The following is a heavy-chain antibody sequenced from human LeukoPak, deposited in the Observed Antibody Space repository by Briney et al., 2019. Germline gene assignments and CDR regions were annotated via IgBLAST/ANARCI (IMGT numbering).Heavy chain of an antibody. J-gene: IGHJ3*02. CDR3: ARESLSRVVRGVIIKLNDDAFDI. V-gene: IGHV4-31*03. D-gene: IGHD3-10*01. Sequence: PSETLSLTCTVSGGSISSGGYYSSWIRQHPGKGLEWIGYIYYSGSTYYNPSLKSRVTISVDTSKNQFSLKLSSVTAADTAVYYCARESLSRVVRGVIIKLNDDAFDICGQGTMVTVSS. CDR2: IYYSGST. CDR1: GGSISSGGYY.